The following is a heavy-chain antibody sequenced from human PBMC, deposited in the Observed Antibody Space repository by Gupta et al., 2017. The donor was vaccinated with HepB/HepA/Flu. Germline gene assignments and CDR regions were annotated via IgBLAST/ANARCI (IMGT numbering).Heavy chain of an antibody. V-gene: IGHV4-39*01. J-gene: IGHJ4*02. CDR3: ARISPNTYYDTLGQYSNYFDN. CDR2: IYYSGTT. Sequence: QLQLQESGPGLVKPSETLSLICTVSGGPISSSSYYWGWVRKPPGKGLEWMGSIYYSGTTYYNPSLKSRVTISADTSKNQISLKMTFVTAADTAVYFCARISPNTYYDTLGQYSNYFDNWGLGTLVTVSS. CDR1: GGPISSSSYY. D-gene: IGHD3-16*01.